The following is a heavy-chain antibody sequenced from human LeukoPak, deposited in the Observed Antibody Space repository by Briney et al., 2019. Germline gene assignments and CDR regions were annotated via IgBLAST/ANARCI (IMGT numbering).Heavy chain of an antibody. CDR3: ARDRVGPNGY. J-gene: IGHJ4*02. Sequence: GGSLRLSCAASGLTFSSHWMHWVRQAPGKGLVWVSRITNDGSSTTYADSVKGRFTISRDNAKNSLYLQMNSLRDEDTAVYYCARDRVGPNGYWGQGTLVTVSS. D-gene: IGHD1-26*01. V-gene: IGHV3-74*01. CDR2: ITNDGSST. CDR1: GLTFSSHW.